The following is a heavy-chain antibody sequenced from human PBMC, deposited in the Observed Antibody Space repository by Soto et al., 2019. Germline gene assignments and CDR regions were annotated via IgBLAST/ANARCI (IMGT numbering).Heavy chain of an antibody. CDR1: GFTLSSYA. CDR2: ISVSGGIT. CDR3: AKGPFINYHDNRGRLHYLDY. Sequence: GGSLRLSCAASGFTLSSYAMSWVRQAPGEGLEWVSGISVSGGITKYAASVKGRFAISRDNSKTTLDLQVNSLRAEDTALSYCAKGPFINYHDNRGRLHYLDYWGQGA. V-gene: IGHV3-23*01. J-gene: IGHJ4*02. D-gene: IGHD3-22*01.